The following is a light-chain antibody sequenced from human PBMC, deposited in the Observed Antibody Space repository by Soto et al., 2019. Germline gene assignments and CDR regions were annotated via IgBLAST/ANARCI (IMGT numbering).Light chain of an antibody. Sequence: QSVLTQPASVSGSPGQSIAISCTGSSSDVGIYNYVSWYQQHPGKVPKLIIYEVSNRPSGVSNRFSGSKSGNTASLTISGLQAEDEADYYCSSYTSSSTSEGVVFGGGTKLTVL. V-gene: IGLV2-14*01. J-gene: IGLJ2*01. CDR3: SSYTSSSTSEGVV. CDR2: EVS. CDR1: SSDVGIYNY.